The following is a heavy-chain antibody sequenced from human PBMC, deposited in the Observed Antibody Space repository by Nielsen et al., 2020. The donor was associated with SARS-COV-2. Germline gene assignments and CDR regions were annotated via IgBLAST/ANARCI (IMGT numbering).Heavy chain of an antibody. J-gene: IGHJ4*02. CDR1: GYSFTSYW. CDR3: ARHPGGYSYGFGPDIDY. D-gene: IGHD5-18*01. V-gene: IGHV5-10-1*01. Sequence: GESLKISCKGSGYSFTSYWISWVRQMPGKGLEWMGRIDPSDSYTNYSPSFQGHVTISADKSISTAYLQWSSLKASDTAMYYCARHPGGYSYGFGPDIDYWGQGTLVTVSS. CDR2: IDPSDSYT.